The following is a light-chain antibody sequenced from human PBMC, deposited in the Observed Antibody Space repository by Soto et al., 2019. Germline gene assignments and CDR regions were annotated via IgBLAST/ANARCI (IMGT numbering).Light chain of an antibody. Sequence: QSALTQPPSASGSPGQSVTISCTGTISDVGGYNFVSWYQQHPGTAPILMIFEVSKRPSGVPDRFSGSKSGTSASLTVSGVQAEDEADYYCSSQAARNTVVFGGGTKLTVL. V-gene: IGLV2-8*01. CDR2: EVS. J-gene: IGLJ2*01. CDR3: SSQAARNTVV. CDR1: ISDVGGYNF.